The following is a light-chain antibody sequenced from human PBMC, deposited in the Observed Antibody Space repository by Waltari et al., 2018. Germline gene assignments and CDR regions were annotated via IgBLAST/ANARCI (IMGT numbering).Light chain of an antibody. J-gene: IGKJ4*01. CDR2: DAS. CDR1: HSGNWY. Sequence: PGQRATSSWRSSHSGNWYLAWYQQRPGQAPRLLIYDASNRATGIPARFSGSGSETDFTLTISSLQPEDSAVYYCQQRHNWPLTFGGGTKVEIK. CDR3: QQRHNWPLT. V-gene: IGKV3-11*01.